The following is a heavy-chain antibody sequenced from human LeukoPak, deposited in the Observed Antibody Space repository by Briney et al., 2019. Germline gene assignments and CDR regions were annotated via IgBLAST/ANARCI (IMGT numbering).Heavy chain of an antibody. CDR2: IFPGDSDT. V-gene: IGHV5-51*01. CDR3: ARGGDGYNYYYYMDV. D-gene: IGHD2-21*01. J-gene: IGHJ6*03. Sequence: LGESLKISCKGSGYSFTSYWIGWVRQMPGKGLEWMGIIFPGDSDTRYSPSFQGQVTISAGKSINTAYLQWSSLKASDTAMYYCARGGDGYNYYYYMDVWGKGTTVTVSS. CDR1: GYSFTSYW.